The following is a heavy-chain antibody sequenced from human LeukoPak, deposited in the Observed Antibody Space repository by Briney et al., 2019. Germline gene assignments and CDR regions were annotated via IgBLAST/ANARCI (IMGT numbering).Heavy chain of an antibody. Sequence: GGSLRLSXAASGFTLSSYGMHWVRQAPGKGLEWVAVIWYDGSNKYYADSVKGRFTISRDNSKNTLYLQMNSLRAEDTAVYYCAKADQLVVRGVIIPLPPDYWGQGTLVTVSS. CDR3: AKADQLVVRGVIIPLPPDY. CDR2: IWYDGSNK. V-gene: IGHV3-33*06. CDR1: GFTLSSYG. D-gene: IGHD3-10*01. J-gene: IGHJ4*02.